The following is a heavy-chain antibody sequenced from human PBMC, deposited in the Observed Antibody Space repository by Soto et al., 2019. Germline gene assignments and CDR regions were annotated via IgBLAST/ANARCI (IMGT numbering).Heavy chain of an antibody. CDR3: VKDGSSGWPYFYDMDV. J-gene: IGHJ6*02. CDR1: GSTSSGYG. D-gene: IGHD6-19*01. Sequence: QVQLVESGGGVVQPGRSLNLPCAASGSTSSGYGMPWVRQAPAKGRGGVAVISYDGRNKYYADAVKGRFTISRDNSKNTLYLQMSSLRAEDTAVYYCVKDGSSGWPYFYDMDVWGQGTTVTVSS. CDR2: ISYDGRNK. V-gene: IGHV3-30*18.